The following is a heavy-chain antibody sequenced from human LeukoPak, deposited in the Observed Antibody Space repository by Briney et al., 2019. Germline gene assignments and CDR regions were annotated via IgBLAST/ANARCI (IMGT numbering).Heavy chain of an antibody. CDR3: VRDSHDILTGNAFDY. V-gene: IGHV3-7*01. CDR1: GFTFNRYW. J-gene: IGHJ4*02. Sequence: GGSLRLSCAASGFTFNRYWMSWVRQAPGKGLEWVANIKQDGSERYYVDSVKGRFTISRDNAKNSLSLQMNSLRVEDTAVYHCVRDSHDILTGNAFDYWGQGTLVTVSS. D-gene: IGHD3-9*01. CDR2: IKQDGSER.